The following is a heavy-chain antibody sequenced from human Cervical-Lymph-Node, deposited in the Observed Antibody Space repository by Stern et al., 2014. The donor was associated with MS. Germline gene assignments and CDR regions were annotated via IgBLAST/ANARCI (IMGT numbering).Heavy chain of an antibody. Sequence: QMQLAQSGAEVKKPGSSVKVSCKASGGTFSNYATSWVRQAPGQGLEWMGGSGPLFGKPNYAQKFQGRVTITADESTSTAYMDLSSLRSEDTAVYYCASPLTATSVPFGYYGMDVWGQGTTVTVS. CDR1: GGTFSNYA. J-gene: IGHJ6*02. CDR2: SGPLFGKP. V-gene: IGHV1-69*01. D-gene: IGHD4-17*01. CDR3: ASPLTATSVPFGYYGMDV.